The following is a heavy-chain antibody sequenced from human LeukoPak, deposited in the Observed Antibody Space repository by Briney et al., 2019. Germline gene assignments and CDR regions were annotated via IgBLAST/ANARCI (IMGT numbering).Heavy chain of an antibody. CDR1: GFTFSSYG. J-gene: IGHJ4*02. V-gene: IGHV3-33*01. D-gene: IGHD2-2*01. CDR3: TRQRLVAAALEDFDY. Sequence: GGSLRLSCAVSGFTFSSYGMHWVREAPGKGLEWVALIWYDGSNKYYADTVKGRFTISRDSSKNTLDLQMNTLKTEDTAVYYCTRQRLVAAALEDFDYWGQGTLVTVSS. CDR2: IWYDGSNK.